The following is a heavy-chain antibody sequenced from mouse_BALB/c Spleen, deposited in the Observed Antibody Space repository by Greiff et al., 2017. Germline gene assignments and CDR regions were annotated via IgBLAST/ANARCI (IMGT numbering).Heavy chain of an antibody. CDR2: INPSTGYT. J-gene: IGHJ4*01. CDR3: AREDGKGAMDY. V-gene: IGHV1-7*01. D-gene: IGHD1-1*01. CDR1: GYTFTSYW. Sequence: QVQLKESGAELAKPGASVKMSCKASGYTFTSYWMHWVKQRPGQGLEWIGYINPSTGYTEYNQKFKDKATLTADKSSSTAYMQLSSLTSEDSAVYYCAREDGKGAMDYWGQGTSVTVSS.